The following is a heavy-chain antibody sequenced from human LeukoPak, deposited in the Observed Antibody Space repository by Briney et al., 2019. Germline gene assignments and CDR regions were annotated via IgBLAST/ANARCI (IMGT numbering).Heavy chain of an antibody. CDR1: GFSFSSYA. V-gene: IGHV3-23*01. J-gene: IGHJ4*02. D-gene: IGHD3-22*01. CDR3: AKDSGYYYDSRNFDY. CDR2: ISGSGGST. Sequence: PGGSLRLSCAASGFSFSSYAMSWVRHAPGKGLEWVSAISGSGGSTYYADSVKGRFTISRDNSKNTLYLQMNSLRAEDTAVYYCAKDSGYYYDSRNFDYWGQGTLVTVSS.